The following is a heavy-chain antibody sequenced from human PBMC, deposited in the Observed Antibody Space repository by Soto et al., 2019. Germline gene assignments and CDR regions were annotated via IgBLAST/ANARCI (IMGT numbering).Heavy chain of an antibody. J-gene: IGHJ4*02. CDR2: IIPMLGTV. CDR1: GGTFSSYT. D-gene: IGHD6-19*01. Sequence: QVQLVQSGAEVKKPGSSVKVSCKASGGTFSSYTWVRQAPGQGLEWMGGIIPMLGTVGYAQRFQGRVTITADESASTAYMELSSLTSEDTVVYYCARGKNLAMAGDFWGQGTLVTVSS. V-gene: IGHV1-69*12. CDR3: ARGKNLAMAGDF.